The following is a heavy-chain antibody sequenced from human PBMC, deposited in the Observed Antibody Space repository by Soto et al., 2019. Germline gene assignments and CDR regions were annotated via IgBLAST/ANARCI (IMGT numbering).Heavy chain of an antibody. D-gene: IGHD2-15*01. J-gene: IGHJ4*02. CDR3: AAAKLLPFEY. CDR1: GFTFSGYN. V-gene: IGHV3-64D*06. Sequence: HPXGSLRLSVSTSGFTFSGYNMHWVRRAPGKGLEYVSGISNQGDTTYYADSVKGRFTISRDNSKNTLYFQMSSLRPEDTAVYYCAAAKLLPFEYCGQGTQVTVSS. CDR2: ISNQGDTT.